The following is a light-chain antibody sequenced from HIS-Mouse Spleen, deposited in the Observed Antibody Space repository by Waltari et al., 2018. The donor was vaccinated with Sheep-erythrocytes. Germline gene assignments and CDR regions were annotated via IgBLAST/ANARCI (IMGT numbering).Light chain of an antibody. CDR2: DVS. CDR3: CSYAGSYNHV. V-gene: IGLV2-11*01. Sequence: QSALTQPRSVSGSPGQSVTISCTVTSSDVGGYNYVSWHQQHPGKAPKLMIYDVSKRPSGVPDRFSGSKSGNTASLTISGLQAEDEADYYCCSYAGSYNHVFATGTKVTVL. CDR1: SSDVGGYNY. J-gene: IGLJ1*01.